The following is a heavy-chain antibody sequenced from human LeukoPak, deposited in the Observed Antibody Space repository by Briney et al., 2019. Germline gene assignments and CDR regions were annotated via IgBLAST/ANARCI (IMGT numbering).Heavy chain of an antibody. V-gene: IGHV1-69*13. D-gene: IGHD2-2*01. CDR2: IIPIFGTA. CDR1: GGTFSSYA. J-gene: IGHJ4*02. Sequence: EASVKVSCKASGGTFSSYAISWVRQAPGQGLEWMGGIIPIFGTANYAQKFQGRVTITADESTSTAYMELSSLRSEDTAVYYCARSGRKIVVVPAAILDYFDYWGQGTLVTVSS. CDR3: ARSGRKIVVVPAAILDYFDY.